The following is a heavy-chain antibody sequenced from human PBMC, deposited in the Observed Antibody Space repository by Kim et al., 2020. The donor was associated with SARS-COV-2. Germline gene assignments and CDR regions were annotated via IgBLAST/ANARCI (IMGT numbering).Heavy chain of an antibody. CDR2: IIPILGIA. CDR3: ARDWPLIVVVPASYYGMDV. J-gene: IGHJ6*02. V-gene: IGHV1-69*04. CDR1: GCTFSSYA. D-gene: IGHD2-2*01. Sequence: SVKVSCKASGCTFSSYAISWVRQAPGQGLEWMGRIIPILGIANYAQKFQGRVTITADKSTSTAYMELSSLRSEDTAVYYCARDWPLIVVVPASYYGMDVWGQGTTVTVSS.